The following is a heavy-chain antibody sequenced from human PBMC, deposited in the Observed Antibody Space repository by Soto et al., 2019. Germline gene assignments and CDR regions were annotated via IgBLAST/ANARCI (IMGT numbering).Heavy chain of an antibody. V-gene: IGHV3-30-3*01. CDR3: ARGYGYQAPYDC. CDR1: GFTFSSYA. D-gene: IGHD5-18*01. CDR2: ISYDGSNK. J-gene: IGHJ4*02. Sequence: GGSLRLSCAASGFTFSSYAMHWVRQAPGKGLEWVAVISYDGSNKYYADSVKCRFTISRDNSKNTLYLQMNSLRAADTAVYYCARGYGYQAPYDCWGQVNLVTVAS.